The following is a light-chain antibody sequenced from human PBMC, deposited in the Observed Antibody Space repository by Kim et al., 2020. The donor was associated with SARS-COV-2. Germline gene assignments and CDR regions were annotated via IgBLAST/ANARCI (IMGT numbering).Light chain of an antibody. CDR2: KAS. CDR3: QQYDTYWT. V-gene: IGKV1-5*03. Sequence: DIQMTQSPSTLSVSVGDRVTITCRASQSIGSWLAWYQQKPGKAPKLLIYKASSLESGVPSRFSGSGSGTEFTLAISSLQPDDFATYYCQQYDTYWTFGQGTKVDIK. J-gene: IGKJ1*01. CDR1: QSIGSW.